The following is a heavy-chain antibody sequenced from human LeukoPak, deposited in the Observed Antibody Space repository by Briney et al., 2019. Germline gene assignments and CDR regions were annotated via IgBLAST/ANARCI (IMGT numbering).Heavy chain of an antibody. CDR2: INPSGGST. D-gene: IGHD2-15*01. Sequence: GASVKVSCKASGYTFTSYYMHWVRQAPGRGLEWMGIINPSGGSTSYAQKFQGRVTMTRDTSTSTVYMELSSLRSEDTAVYYCARDTYCSGGSCPNDAFDIWGQGTMVTVSS. V-gene: IGHV1-46*01. J-gene: IGHJ3*02. CDR3: ARDTYCSGGSCPNDAFDI. CDR1: GYTFTSYY.